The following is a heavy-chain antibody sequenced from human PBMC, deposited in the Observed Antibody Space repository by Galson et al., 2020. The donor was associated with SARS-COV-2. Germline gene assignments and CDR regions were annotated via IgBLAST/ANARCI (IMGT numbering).Heavy chain of an antibody. CDR1: GFNFRDYH. V-gene: IGHV3-11*01. D-gene: IGHD5-12*01. CDR3: ARDTSKWLQSFDY. J-gene: IGHJ4*02. CDR2: ITSSGNNQ. Sequence: GGSLRLSCASSGFNFRDYHMGWIRQAPGKGLEWLSYITSSGNNQYYADSVKGRFIIYRDNAKNSLHLQMDSLRADDTAIYYCARDTSKWLQSFDYWGQGAQVTVS.